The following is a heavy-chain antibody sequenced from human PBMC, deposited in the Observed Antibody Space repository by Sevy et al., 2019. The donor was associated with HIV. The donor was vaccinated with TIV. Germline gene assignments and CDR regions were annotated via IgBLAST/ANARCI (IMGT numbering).Heavy chain of an antibody. V-gene: IGHV3-30-3*01. CDR2: ISYDGSNK. CDR3: ARDVGDYAEGYFGYGMDV. J-gene: IGHJ6*02. D-gene: IGHD4-17*01. CDR1: GFTFSSYA. Sequence: GGSLRLSCAASGFTFSSYAMHWVRQAPGKGLEWVAVISYDGSNKYYADSVKGRFTISRDNSKNTLYLQMNSLRAEDTAVYYCARDVGDYAEGYFGYGMDVWGQGTTVTVSS.